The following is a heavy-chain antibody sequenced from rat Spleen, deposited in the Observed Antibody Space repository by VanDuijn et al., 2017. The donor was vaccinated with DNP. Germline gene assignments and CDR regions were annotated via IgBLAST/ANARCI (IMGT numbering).Heavy chain of an antibody. CDR1: GFTFSDYY. V-gene: IGHV5-7*01. J-gene: IGHJ3*01. CDR3: ARPIYNNHGGFAY. CDR2: ISSCGNRT. Sequence: EVQLVESGGVLVQPGRSLKLSYGASGFTFSDYYMAWVRQAPKKGLEWVATISSCGNRTYYPDSVQGRFTISRDDANSTLYLQMDSLRSEDTATYYCARPIYNNHGGFAYWGQGTLVSVSS. D-gene: IGHD1-10*01.